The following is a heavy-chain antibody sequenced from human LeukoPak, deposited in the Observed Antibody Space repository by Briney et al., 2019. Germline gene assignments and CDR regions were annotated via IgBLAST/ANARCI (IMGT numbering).Heavy chain of an antibody. Sequence: ASVKVSSETSVFTFTAYYMPWVRQAPGQGLEWMGWINLNSGGTNYAQNFQGRVTMTRDTSITTAYMELSRLTSDDTAVYYCARDRVTTTTPYFDSWGQGSLVTVSS. V-gene: IGHV1-2*02. J-gene: IGHJ4*02. CDR1: VFTFTAYY. D-gene: IGHD4-17*01. CDR2: INLNSGGT. CDR3: ARDRVTTTTPYFDS.